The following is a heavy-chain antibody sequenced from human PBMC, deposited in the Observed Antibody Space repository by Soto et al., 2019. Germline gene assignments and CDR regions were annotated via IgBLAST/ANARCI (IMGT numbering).Heavy chain of an antibody. V-gene: IGHV1-24*01. CDR1: GYTLTELS. CDR2: FDPEDGET. CDR3: ATDPSAGRGLYYYYYGMDV. D-gene: IGHD6-13*01. Sequence: ASVKVSCKVSGYTLTELSMHWVRQAPGKGLEWMGGFDPEDGETIYAQKFQSRVTMTEDTSTDTAYMELSSLRSEDTAVYYCATDPSAGRGLYYYYYGMDVWGQGTTVTVSS. J-gene: IGHJ6*02.